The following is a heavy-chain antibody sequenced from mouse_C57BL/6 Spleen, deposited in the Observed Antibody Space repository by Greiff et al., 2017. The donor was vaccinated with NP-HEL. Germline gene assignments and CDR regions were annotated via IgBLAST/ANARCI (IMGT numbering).Heavy chain of an antibody. Sequence: DVQLQESGPGLVKPSQSLSLTCSVTGYSFTSGYYWYWIRQFPGNKLEWRGYIRYDGSNNYNPSLKNRISITRDTSNNQLCLKLNFVTTEDTATNDGASEGRGDDWFAYWGQGTLVTVSA. V-gene: IGHV3-6*01. J-gene: IGHJ3*01. CDR1: GYSFTSGYY. CDR3: ASEGRGDDWFAY. CDR2: IRYDGSN.